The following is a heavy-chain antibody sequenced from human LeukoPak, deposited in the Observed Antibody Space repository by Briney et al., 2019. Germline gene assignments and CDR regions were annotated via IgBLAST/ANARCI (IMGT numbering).Heavy chain of an antibody. Sequence: GGSLRLSCAASELPVRSNYMSWVRQAPGKGLECVSYISRDSSTTYAASVKGRFTTSRDNSGNTLYLQMNNLKTEDTAVYYCRVCGGDCSLIDTWGQGTLVTVSS. CDR2: ISRDSST. CDR1: ELPVRSNY. CDR3: RVCGGDCSLIDT. J-gene: IGHJ5*02. V-gene: IGHV3-53*01. D-gene: IGHD2-21*02.